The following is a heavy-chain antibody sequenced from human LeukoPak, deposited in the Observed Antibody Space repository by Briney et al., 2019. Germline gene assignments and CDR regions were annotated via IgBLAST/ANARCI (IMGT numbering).Heavy chain of an antibody. CDR3: ASQSSGWYVGYFDY. CDR1: GYTFTAYY. D-gene: IGHD6-19*01. Sequence: ASVKVSCKASGYTFTAYYIHWVRQAPGQGPEWMGWINPNSGGTNYAQKFQGRVTMTRDTSISTAYVELSRLTSDDTAVYYCASQSSGWYVGYFDYWGRGTLVTVSS. CDR2: INPNSGGT. V-gene: IGHV1-2*02. J-gene: IGHJ4*02.